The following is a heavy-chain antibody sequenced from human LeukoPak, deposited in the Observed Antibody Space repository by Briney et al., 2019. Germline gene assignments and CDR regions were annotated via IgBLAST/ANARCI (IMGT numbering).Heavy chain of an antibody. J-gene: IGHJ5*02. CDR2: LSSSTAYI. Sequence: GGSLRLSCAASGFTVSSNYMSWVRQAPGKGLEWVSSLSSSTAYIYYAESVKGRFTISRDNAKNSLYLQMNSLRAEDTAVYYCAREAGRQSSNIDWFDPWGQGTLVTVSS. D-gene: IGHD6-13*01. CDR3: AREAGRQSSNIDWFDP. V-gene: IGHV3-21*01. CDR1: GFTVSSNY.